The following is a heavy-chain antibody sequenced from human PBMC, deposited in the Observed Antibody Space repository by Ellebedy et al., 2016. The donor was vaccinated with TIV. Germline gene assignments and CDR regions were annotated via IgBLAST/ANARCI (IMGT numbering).Heavy chain of an antibody. CDR2: ISGSGGST. V-gene: IGHV3-23*01. CDR3: VRDMILPL. D-gene: IGHD3-16*01. J-gene: IGHJ4*02. Sequence: GGSLRLSCAASGFSFNSHAMIWVRQAPGKGLEWVSGISGSGGSTYYADSVKGRFTISRDNSKNTLYLQMNSLRAEDTAVYYCVRDMILPLWGQGTLVTVSS. CDR1: GFSFNSHA.